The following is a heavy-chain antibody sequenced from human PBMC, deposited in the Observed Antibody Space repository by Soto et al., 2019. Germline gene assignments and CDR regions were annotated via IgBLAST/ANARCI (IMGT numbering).Heavy chain of an antibody. D-gene: IGHD6-13*01. J-gene: IGHJ6*02. V-gene: IGHV4-34*01. Sequence: SETLSLTCAVYGGSFSGYYWSWIRQPPGKGLEWIGEINHSGSTNYNPSLKSRVTISVETSKNQFSLKMSSVTAADTAVHYCARWGSSSWQNYYYGMDVWVQGTALTVSS. CDR1: GGSFSGYY. CDR2: INHSGST. CDR3: ARWGSSSWQNYYYGMDV.